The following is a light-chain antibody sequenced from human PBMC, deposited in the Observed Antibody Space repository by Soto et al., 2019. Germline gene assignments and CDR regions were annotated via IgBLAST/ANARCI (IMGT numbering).Light chain of an antibody. CDR3: SSYTSSSTLLYV. Sequence: QSALTQPASVSGSPGQSITMSRTGTSSDVGGYNYVSWYQQHPGKAPKLMIYDVSNRPSGVSNRFSGSKSGNTASLTISGLQAEDEADYYCSSYTSSSTLLYVFGTGTKVTVL. CDR2: DVS. J-gene: IGLJ1*01. CDR1: SSDVGGYNY. V-gene: IGLV2-14*01.